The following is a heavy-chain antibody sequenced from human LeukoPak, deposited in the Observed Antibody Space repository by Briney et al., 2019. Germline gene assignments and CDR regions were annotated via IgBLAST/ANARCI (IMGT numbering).Heavy chain of an antibody. CDR3: ARDRAGAQSWVALDP. CDR1: GFTVSNDY. J-gene: IGHJ5*02. CDR2: IYGDGTT. V-gene: IGHV3-66*02. D-gene: IGHD3-10*01. Sequence: PGGSLRLSCAASGFTVSNDYMAWVRQAPGGGLEWVSLIYGDGTTFYTDSVKGRFTISRDNFKNTLYLQMSSLRPEDTALYYCARDRAGAQSWVALDPWGQGTPVTVSS.